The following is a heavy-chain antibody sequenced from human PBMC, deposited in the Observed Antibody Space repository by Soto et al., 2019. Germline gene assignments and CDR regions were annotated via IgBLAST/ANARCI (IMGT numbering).Heavy chain of an antibody. J-gene: IGHJ5*02. CDR2: IRSKAYGGTT. Sequence: GGSLRLSCTASGFTFGDYAMSWFRQAPGKGLEWVGFIRSKAYGGTTEYAASVKGRFTISRDDSKSIAYLQMNSLKTEDTAVNYCTRDVCSSTSCYAINWFDPWGQGTLVTVSS. D-gene: IGHD2-2*01. CDR3: TRDVCSSTSCYAINWFDP. CDR1: GFTFGDYA. V-gene: IGHV3-49*03.